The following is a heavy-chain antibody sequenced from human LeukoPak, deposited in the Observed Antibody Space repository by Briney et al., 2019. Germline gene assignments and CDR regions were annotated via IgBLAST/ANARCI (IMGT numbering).Heavy chain of an antibody. V-gene: IGHV3-66*01. CDR3: AREVWIRGSYFDY. D-gene: IGHD3-16*01. Sequence: GGSLRLSCEASGISVSSNFMSWVRQAPGQGLGWVSVIHSGVATYYADSVRGRFTISRDEAKNTLYLQMSNLRAEDTAVYYCAREVWIRGSYFDYWGQGTLVTVSS. CDR1: GISVSSNF. J-gene: IGHJ4*02. CDR2: IHSGVAT.